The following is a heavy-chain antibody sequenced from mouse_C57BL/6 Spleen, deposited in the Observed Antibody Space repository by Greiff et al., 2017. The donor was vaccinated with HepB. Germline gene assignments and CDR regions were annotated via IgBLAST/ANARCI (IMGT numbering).Heavy chain of an antibody. CDR3: ARGRATVDRWYFDY. J-gene: IGHJ2*01. CDR1: GFTFSSYA. CDR2: ISSGGDYI. D-gene: IGHD1-1*01. V-gene: IGHV5S21*01. Sequence: EVKVEESGEGLVKPGGSLKLSCAASGFTFSSYAMSWVCQTPEKRLEWVAYISSGGDYIYYADTVKGRFTISRDNAWSTLYLQISSLKSEDTAVYYCARGRATVDRWYFDYWGQGTTLTVSS.